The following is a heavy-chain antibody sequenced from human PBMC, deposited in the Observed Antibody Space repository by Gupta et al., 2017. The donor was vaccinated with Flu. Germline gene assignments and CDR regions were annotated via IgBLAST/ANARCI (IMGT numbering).Heavy chain of an antibody. CDR3: ERPSQGARAED. CDR2: IDPEDSYT. V-gene: IGHV5-10-1*01. CDR1: GYNFTKYW. J-gene: IGHJ4*02. Sequence: EVQLVQSGAEVRKPGESLRISCETSGYNFTKYWISWARQMPGKGLEWMGTIDPEDSYTNYRPPFKGHVTISAYKSINTAYMQWSSLKAADADMYYCERPSQGARAEDWGKGTLVTVSS. D-gene: IGHD3-16*01.